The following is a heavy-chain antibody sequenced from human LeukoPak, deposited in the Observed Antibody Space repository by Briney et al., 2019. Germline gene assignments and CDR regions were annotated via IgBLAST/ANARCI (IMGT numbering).Heavy chain of an antibody. J-gene: IGHJ4*02. CDR2: ISGSGGST. D-gene: IGHD3-22*01. V-gene: IGHV3-23*01. CDR3: AKDDSSGVICDY. Sequence: GGSLRLSCAASGFTFSSYAMSWVRQAPGKGLEWVSAISGSGGSTYYADSVKGRFTISRDNSKNTLFLQMNSLRAEDTAVYYCAKDDSSGVICDYWGQGALVTVSS. CDR1: GFTFSSYA.